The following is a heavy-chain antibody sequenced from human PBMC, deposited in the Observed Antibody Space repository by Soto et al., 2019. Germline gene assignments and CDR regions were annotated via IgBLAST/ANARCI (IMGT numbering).Heavy chain of an antibody. D-gene: IGHD5-12*01. CDR2: IIPFFGTA. CDR1: GGTFSSYA. V-gene: IGHV1-69*13. J-gene: IGHJ6*02. Sequence: SVKISCKASGGTFSSYAISWVRQAPGQGLEWMGGIIPFFGTANYAQKFQGRVTITADESTSTAYMELSSLRSEDTSVYYCAGGGNSGYYYYGMDVWGQGSTVTVSS. CDR3: AGGGNSGYYYYGMDV.